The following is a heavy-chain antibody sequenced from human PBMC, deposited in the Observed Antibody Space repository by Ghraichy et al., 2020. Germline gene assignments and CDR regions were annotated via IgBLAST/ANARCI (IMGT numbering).Heavy chain of an antibody. J-gene: IGHJ4*02. CDR3: ARALHDPYDSSGYGISDY. Sequence: GGSLRLSCAASGFTFSIYTMNWVRQAPGKGLEWVSYISSGSRTIYYADSVKGRFTISRDNAKNSLYLQMNSLRDEDTAVYYCARALHDPYDSSGYGISDYWGQGILVTVSS. CDR1: GFTFSIYT. CDR2: ISSGSRTI. D-gene: IGHD3-22*01. V-gene: IGHV3-48*02.